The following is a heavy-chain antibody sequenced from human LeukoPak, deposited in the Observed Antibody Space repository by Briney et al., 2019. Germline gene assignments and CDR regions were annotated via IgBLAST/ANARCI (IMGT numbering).Heavy chain of an antibody. CDR3: ARDVRITMVRGVKGVDY. CDR1: GFTFSSYA. V-gene: IGHV3-23*01. J-gene: IGHJ4*02. CDR2: ISGSGGRT. Sequence: PGGSLRLSCAASGFTFSSYAMRWVRQAPGKGLEWVSAISGSGGRTYYADSVKGRFTISRDNSKNTLYLQMNSLRAEDTAVYYCARDVRITMVRGVKGVDYWGQGTLVTVSS. D-gene: IGHD3-10*01.